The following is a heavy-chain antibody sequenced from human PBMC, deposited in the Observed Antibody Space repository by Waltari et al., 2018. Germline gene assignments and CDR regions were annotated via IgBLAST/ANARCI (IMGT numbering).Heavy chain of an antibody. J-gene: IGHJ4*02. V-gene: IGHV4-38-2*01. D-gene: IGHD2-2*03. CDR2: IYHAGDT. CDR1: GYSINSGYY. CDR3: SRQVLGYCTSAACRRLES. Sequence: QVQLQESGPGLVKPSETLSLTCDVSGYSINSGYYWGWIRQSPGKGLEWIATIYHAGDTFYTPSLKSRVTISMDTSKNQFSLKLTSVAAAGAAVYFCSRQVLGYCTSAACRRLESWGQGTLVTVSS.